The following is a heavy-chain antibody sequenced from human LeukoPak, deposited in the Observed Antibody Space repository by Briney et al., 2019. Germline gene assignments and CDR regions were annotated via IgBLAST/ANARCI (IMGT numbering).Heavy chain of an antibody. V-gene: IGHV3-7*04. J-gene: IGHJ4*02. Sequence: ETLSLTCTVSGGSISSSNYSWGWIRQPPGKGLEWVAKISPDGSEKYYVDSVKGRFTISRDNAKNSLDLQVSSLRADDTAVYYCARGGSSRFDQWGQGTLVTVSS. CDR1: GGSISSSNYS. CDR3: ARGGSSRFDQ. D-gene: IGHD6-13*01. CDR2: ISPDGSEK.